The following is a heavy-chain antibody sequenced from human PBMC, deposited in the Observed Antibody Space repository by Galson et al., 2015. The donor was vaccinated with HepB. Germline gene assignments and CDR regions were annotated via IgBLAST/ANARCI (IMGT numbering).Heavy chain of an antibody. D-gene: IGHD2-2*01. J-gene: IGHJ5*02. V-gene: IGHV3-73*01. CDR1: GFTFSGSA. Sequence: SLRLSCAASGFTFSGSAMHWVRQASGKGLEWVGRIRSKANSYATAYAASVKGRFTISRDDSKNTAYLQMNSLKTVDAAVYFCTRRCCSSTSCYAGYNWFDPWGQGTLVTVSS. CDR2: IRSKANSYAT. CDR3: TRRCCSSTSCYAGYNWFDP.